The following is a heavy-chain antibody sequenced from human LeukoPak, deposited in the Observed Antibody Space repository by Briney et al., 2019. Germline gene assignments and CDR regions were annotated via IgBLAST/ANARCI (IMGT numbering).Heavy chain of an antibody. J-gene: IGHJ6*03. CDR2: IYTSGST. V-gene: IGHV4-4*09. CDR3: ARGPSSSWYNYYYYYMDV. Sequence: PSETLSITCTVSGGSISSYYWSWIRQPPGKGLEWIGYIYTSGSTNYNPSLKSRVTISVDTSKNQFSLKLSSVTAADTAVYYCARGPSSSWYNYYYYYMDVWGKGTTVTVSS. CDR1: GGSISSYY. D-gene: IGHD6-13*01.